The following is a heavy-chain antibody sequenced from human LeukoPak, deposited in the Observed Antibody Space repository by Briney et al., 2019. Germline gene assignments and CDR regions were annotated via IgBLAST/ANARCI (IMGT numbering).Heavy chain of an antibody. V-gene: IGHV7-4-1*02. CDR3: ARDLFLAGAVAGLIPVY. Sequence: ASVKVSCKASGYTFTSYAMNWVRQAPGQGLEWMGWINTNTGNPTYAQGFTGRFVFSLDTSVSTAYLQISSLKAEDTAVYYCARDLFLAGAVAGLIPVYWGQGTLVTVSS. D-gene: IGHD6-19*01. J-gene: IGHJ4*02. CDR2: INTNTGNP. CDR1: GYTFTSYA.